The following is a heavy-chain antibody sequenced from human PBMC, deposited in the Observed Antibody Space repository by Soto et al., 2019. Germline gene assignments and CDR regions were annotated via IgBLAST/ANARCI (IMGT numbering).Heavy chain of an antibody. V-gene: IGHV1-46*03. CDR1: GYTFTSYY. Sequence: ASVKVSCKASGYTFTSYYMHWVRQAPGQGLEWMGIINPSGGSTSYAQKFQGRVTMTRDTSTSTVYMELSSLRSEDTAVYYCARGYCSGGSCPSYYYYYMDVWGKGTTVTVSS. CDR3: ARGYCSGGSCPSYYYYYMDV. J-gene: IGHJ6*03. CDR2: INPSGGST. D-gene: IGHD2-15*01.